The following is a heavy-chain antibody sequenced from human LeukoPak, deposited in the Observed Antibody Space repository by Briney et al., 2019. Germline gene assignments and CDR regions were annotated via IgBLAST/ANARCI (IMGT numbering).Heavy chain of an antibody. CDR2: INHSGST. CDR3: AGGRGETRTYYDYVWGSYRLDY. D-gene: IGHD3-16*02. V-gene: IGHV4-34*01. CDR1: GGSFSGHY. J-gene: IGHJ4*02. Sequence: SETLSLTCAVYGGSFSGHYWSWIRQPPGKGLEWIGEINHSGSTNYNPSLKSRVTISVDTSKNQFSLKLSSVTAADTAVYYCAGGRGETRTYYDYVWGSYRLDYWGQGTLVTVSS.